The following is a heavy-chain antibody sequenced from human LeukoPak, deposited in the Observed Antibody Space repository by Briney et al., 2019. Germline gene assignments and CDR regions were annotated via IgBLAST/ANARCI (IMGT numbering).Heavy chain of an antibody. CDR2: INPSGGSP. J-gene: IGHJ4*02. CDR1: GYTFTSYD. V-gene: IGHV1-46*01. Sequence: ASVKVSCKASGYTFTSYDMHWVRQAPGQGFEWMGRINPSGGSPSYAQKFQGRVTMTRDMSTSTVYMELSSLRSEATAVYYCARDLASCAGGCYSDGFDYWGQGALVTVSS. CDR3: ARDLASCAGGCYSDGFDY. D-gene: IGHD2-21*02.